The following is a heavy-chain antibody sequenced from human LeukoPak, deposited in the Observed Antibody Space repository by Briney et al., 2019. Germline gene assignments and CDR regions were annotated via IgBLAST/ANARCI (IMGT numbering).Heavy chain of an antibody. D-gene: IGHD3-22*01. CDR3: ARANPHYDSSGYTNWFDP. V-gene: IGHV3-74*01. J-gene: IGHJ5*02. Sequence: GGSLRLSCVGSGFTFRGYWMHWVRQAPGKGLVWVSRINSDGSSTSYADSVKGRFTISRDNAKNTLYLQMNSLRAEDTAVYYCARANPHYDSSGYTNWFDPWGQGTLVTVSS. CDR1: GFTFRGYW. CDR2: INSDGSST.